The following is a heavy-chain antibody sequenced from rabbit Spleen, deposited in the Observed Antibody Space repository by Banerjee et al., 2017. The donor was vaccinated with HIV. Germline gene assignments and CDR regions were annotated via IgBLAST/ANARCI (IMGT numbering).Heavy chain of an antibody. CDR1: GVSFSGSSY. CDR2: IESDNSGFT. Sequence: QEQLVESGGGLVKPGASLTLTCIASGVSFSGSSYLCWVRQAPGKGLEWIACIESDNSGFTYFATWAKGRFTCSKTSSTTVTLQMTRLTAADTATYFCARDTSSSFSSYGMDLWGPGTLVTVS. J-gene: IGHJ6*01. CDR3: ARDTSSSFSSYGMDL. V-gene: IGHV1S45*01. D-gene: IGHD1-1*01.